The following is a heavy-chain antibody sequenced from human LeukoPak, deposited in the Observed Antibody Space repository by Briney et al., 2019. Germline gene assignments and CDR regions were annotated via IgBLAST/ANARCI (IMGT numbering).Heavy chain of an antibody. J-gene: IGHJ6*03. CDR1: GGTFSSYA. V-gene: IGHV1-69*06. CDR3: ARGPEGYYYYYYMDV. Sequence: SVKVSCKTSGGTFSSYAISWVRQAPGQGLEWMGGTIPMFDTANYAHKFQGRVTITADKSTSTAYMELSSLRSEDTAVYYCARGPEGYYYYYYMDVWGKGTTVTVSS. CDR2: TIPMFDTA.